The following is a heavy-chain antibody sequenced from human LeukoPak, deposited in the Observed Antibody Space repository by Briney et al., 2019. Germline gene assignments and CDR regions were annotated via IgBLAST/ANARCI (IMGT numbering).Heavy chain of an antibody. J-gene: IGHJ6*02. Sequence: PSQTLSLTCTVSGGSISSGSYYWSWIRQPAGKGLEWIGRIYTSGSTNYNPSLKSRVTISVDTSKNQFSLKLSSVTAADTAVYYCAREPRSPVSTSYGMDVWGQGTTVTVSS. CDR1: GGSISSGSYY. CDR3: AREPRSPVSTSYGMDV. V-gene: IGHV4-61*02. CDR2: IYTSGST.